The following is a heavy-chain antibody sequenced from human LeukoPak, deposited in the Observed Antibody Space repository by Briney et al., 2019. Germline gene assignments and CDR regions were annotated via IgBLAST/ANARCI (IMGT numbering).Heavy chain of an antibody. CDR2: IYYSGST. J-gene: IGHJ4*02. CDR3: ARDLAPAAYFDY. Sequence: SETLSLTCTVSGGSISSYYWSWIRQPPGKGLEWIGYIYYSGSTNYNPSLKSRVTISVDTSKNQFSLKLSSVTAADTAVYYCARDLAPAAYFDYWGQGTLVTVSS. CDR1: GGSISSYY. D-gene: IGHD2-2*01. V-gene: IGHV4-59*12.